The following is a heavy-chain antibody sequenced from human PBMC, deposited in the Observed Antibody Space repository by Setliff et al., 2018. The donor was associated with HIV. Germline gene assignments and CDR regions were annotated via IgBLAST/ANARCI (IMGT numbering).Heavy chain of an antibody. CDR1: GGSVSGHY. V-gene: IGHV4-34*01. Sequence: SETLSLTCAVYGGSVSGHYWGWFRQPPGKGLEWIGEITPSGATNYLPSLKSRVTMSLDTSKNQFSLKMTSVTAADTALYYCSNWNTTIDEDAWGQGTLVT. D-gene: IGHD5-18*01. CDR2: ITPSGAT. CDR3: SNWNTTIDEDA. J-gene: IGHJ5*02.